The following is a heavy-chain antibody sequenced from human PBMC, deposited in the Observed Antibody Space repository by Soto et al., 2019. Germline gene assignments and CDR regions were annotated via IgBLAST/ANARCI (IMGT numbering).Heavy chain of an antibody. CDR3: ARDDIAVAGISTYYYYGMDV. D-gene: IGHD6-19*01. J-gene: IGHJ6*02. V-gene: IGHV3-11*01. Sequence: PGGSLRLSCAASGFTFSDYYMSWIRQAPGKGLEWVSYISTSGSTIYYADSVKGRFTISRDSAKNSLYLQMNSLTAEDTAVYYCARDDIAVAGISTYYYYGMDVWGQGTTVTVSS. CDR2: ISTSGSTI. CDR1: GFTFSDYY.